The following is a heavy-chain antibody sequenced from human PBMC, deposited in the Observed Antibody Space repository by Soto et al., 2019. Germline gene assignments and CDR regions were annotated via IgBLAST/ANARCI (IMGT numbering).Heavy chain of an antibody. CDR1: GCTFSSYA. D-gene: IGHD2-2*01. CDR3: AKNPKYQPTFDY. J-gene: IGHJ4*02. Sequence: GGSLRFSCAASGCTFSSYAMSWVRQAPGKGLEWVSAISGSGGSTYYADSVKGRFTISRDNSKNTLYLQMNSLRAEDTAVYYWAKNPKYQPTFDYWGQGTLVAVSS. CDR2: ISGSGGST. V-gene: IGHV3-23*01.